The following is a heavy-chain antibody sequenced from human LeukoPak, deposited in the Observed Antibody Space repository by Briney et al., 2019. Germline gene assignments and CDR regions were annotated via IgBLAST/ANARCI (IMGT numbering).Heavy chain of an antibody. Sequence: GSLRLSCAASGFTFSSYAMTWVRRAPGKGLEWVSTIEVGGAITHYAASVEGRFTISRDTSKKILYLQMDSLRPEDTAVYYCAKPLGGSYLFDRWGQGTLVTVSS. J-gene: IGHJ4*02. CDR1: GFTFSSYA. CDR2: IEVGGAIT. D-gene: IGHD1-26*01. V-gene: IGHV3-23*01. CDR3: AKPLGGSYLFDR.